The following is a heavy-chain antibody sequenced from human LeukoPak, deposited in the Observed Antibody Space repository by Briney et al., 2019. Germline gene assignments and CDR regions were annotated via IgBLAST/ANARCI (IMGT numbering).Heavy chain of an antibody. CDR2: ISSSSSYI. V-gene: IGHV3-21*01. Sequence: GGSLRLSCAASGFAVSTNYLSWVRQAPGKGLEWVSSISSSSSYIYYADSVKGRFTISRDNAKNSLYLQMNSLRAEDTAVYYCARDPYYHDSSGYCWGQGTLVTVSS. CDR3: ARDPYYHDSSGYC. D-gene: IGHD3-22*01. CDR1: GFAVSTNY. J-gene: IGHJ4*02.